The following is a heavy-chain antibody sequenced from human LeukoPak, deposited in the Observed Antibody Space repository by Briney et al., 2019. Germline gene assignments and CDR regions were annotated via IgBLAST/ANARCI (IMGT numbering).Heavy chain of an antibody. J-gene: IGHJ4*02. CDR3: ARRRYNWNAIDY. D-gene: IGHD1-20*01. Sequence: GSLRLSCAASGFTVSSNYMSWVRQAPGKGLEWVSVIYSGGSTYYADSVKGRFTISRDNSKNTLYLQMNSLRAEDTAVYYCARRRYNWNAIDYWGQGTLVTVSS. V-gene: IGHV3-53*01. CDR1: GFTVSSNY. CDR2: IYSGGST.